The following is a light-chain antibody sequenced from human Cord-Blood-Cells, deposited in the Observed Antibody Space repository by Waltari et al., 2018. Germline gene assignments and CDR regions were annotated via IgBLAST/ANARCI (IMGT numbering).Light chain of an antibody. J-gene: IGKJ2*01. Sequence: DIQMIQSPSSLSASVGDRVTMTCRGSQSISSYLNWYQQKPGKAPKLLSYAASSLQSGVPSRFSGSGSETDFALTISSLQPEDFATYYCQQSYSTPPEYTFGQGTKLEIK. V-gene: IGKV1-39*01. CDR2: AAS. CDR1: QSISSY. CDR3: QQSYSTPPEYT.